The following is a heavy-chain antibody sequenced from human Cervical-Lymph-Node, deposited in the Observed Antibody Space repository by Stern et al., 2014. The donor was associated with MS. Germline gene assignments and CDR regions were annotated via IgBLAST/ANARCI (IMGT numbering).Heavy chain of an antibody. J-gene: IGHJ4*02. Sequence: VQLVESGAEVKKPGSSVKVSCKASGGTFNTNVISWVRQAPGQGLEWMGGIIPIFGTALYAQKFQGRVTITANDSTRAAYTEPRSLRSEDTAVYYCARAAYSTSSYNYWGQGTLVIVSS. CDR2: IIPIFGTA. CDR3: ARAAYSTSSYNY. D-gene: IGHD6-6*01. CDR1: GGTFNTNV. V-gene: IGHV1-69*01.